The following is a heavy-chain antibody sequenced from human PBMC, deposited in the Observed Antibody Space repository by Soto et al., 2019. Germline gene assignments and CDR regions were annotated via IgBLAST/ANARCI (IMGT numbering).Heavy chain of an antibody. D-gene: IGHD2-21*01. V-gene: IGHV1-2*02. J-gene: IGHJ6*02. Sequence: QVQLVQSGAEVEKPGASVKVSCKAAGYSFTAFYIHWVRQDRGQGFEWLGWINPNSGGTYYSQRFRARVTLTRDTSISTAYMELTGLGSDETAVYYCARANSIRPYFYDMDVWGQGTTVTVSS. CDR2: INPNSGGT. CDR3: ARANSIRPYFYDMDV. CDR1: GYSFTAFY.